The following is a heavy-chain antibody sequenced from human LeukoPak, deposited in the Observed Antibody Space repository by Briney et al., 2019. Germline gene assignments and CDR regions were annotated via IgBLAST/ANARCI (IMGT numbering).Heavy chain of an antibody. J-gene: IGHJ5*02. CDR2: INPNSGGT. Sequence: ASVKVSCKTSGFTFKDYCIHWVRQAPGQGLEWMGWINPNSGGTNYAQKFQGRVTMTRDTSISTAYMELSRLRSDDTAVYYCARDLEEQWLVGGEKNWFDPWGQGTLVTVSS. D-gene: IGHD6-19*01. CDR1: GFTFKDYC. CDR3: ARDLEEQWLVGGEKNWFDP. V-gene: IGHV1-2*02.